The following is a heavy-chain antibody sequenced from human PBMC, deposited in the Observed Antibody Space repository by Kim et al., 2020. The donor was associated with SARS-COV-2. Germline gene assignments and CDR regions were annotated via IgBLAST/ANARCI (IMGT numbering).Heavy chain of an antibody. CDR3: AREFTMVRGVISYCFDY. Sequence: ASVKVSCKASGYIFTSYAMHWVRQATGQRLEWMGWINAGNGNTKYSQKFQGRVTITRDTSASTAYMELSSLRSEDTAVYYCAREFTMVRGVISYCFDYWGQGTLVTIPS. V-gene: IGHV1-3*01. CDR1: GYIFTSYA. D-gene: IGHD3-10*01. CDR2: INAGNGNT. J-gene: IGHJ4*02.